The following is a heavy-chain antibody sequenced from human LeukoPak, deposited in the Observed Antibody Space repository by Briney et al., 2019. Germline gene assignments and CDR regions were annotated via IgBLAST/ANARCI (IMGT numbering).Heavy chain of an antibody. V-gene: IGHV3-48*04. CDR2: ISSSSSTI. Sequence: GGSLRLSCAASGFTFSSYSMNWVRQAPGKGLEWVSYISSSSSTIYYADSVKGRFTISRDNAKNSLYLQMNSLRAEDTAVYYCAKGRGVMDYWGQGTLVTVSS. CDR1: GFTFSSYS. J-gene: IGHJ4*02. D-gene: IGHD3-10*01. CDR3: AKGRGVMDY.